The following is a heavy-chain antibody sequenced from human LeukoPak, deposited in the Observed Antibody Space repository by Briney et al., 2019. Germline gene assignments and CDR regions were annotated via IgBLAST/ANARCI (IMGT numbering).Heavy chain of an antibody. Sequence: ASVKVSCKASGYTFTDYFMHWVRQAPGQGLEWLGWINPNSGSPNYAQKFQDRVTMTRDTSISTAYMELSRLRSDDTAVYYCARGGYCTGGSCYTSWFDPWGQGTLVTVSS. D-gene: IGHD2-15*01. CDR1: GYTFTDYF. CDR2: INPNSGSP. CDR3: ARGGYCTGGSCYTSWFDP. V-gene: IGHV1-2*02. J-gene: IGHJ5*02.